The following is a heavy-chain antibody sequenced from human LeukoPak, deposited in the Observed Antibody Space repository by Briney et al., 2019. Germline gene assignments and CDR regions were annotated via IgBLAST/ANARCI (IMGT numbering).Heavy chain of an antibody. CDR1: GFTFSSYA. CDR3: AKAVYGSGSYYYYYGMDV. J-gene: IGHJ6*02. CDR2: ISGSGGST. Sequence: GGSLRLSCAASGFTFSSYAMSWVRQAPGKGLEWVSTISGSGGSTYYADSVKGRFTISRDNSKNTLYLQMNSLRAEDTAVYYCAKAVYGSGSYYYYYGMDVWGQGTTVTVSS. D-gene: IGHD3-10*01. V-gene: IGHV3-23*01.